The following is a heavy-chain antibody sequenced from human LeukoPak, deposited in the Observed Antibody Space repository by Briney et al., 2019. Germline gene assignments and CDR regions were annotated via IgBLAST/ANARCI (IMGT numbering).Heavy chain of an antibody. CDR2: IRYDGSNK. D-gene: IGHD5-24*01. Sequence: GGSLRLSCAASGFTFSSYGMHWVRQAPGKGLEWVAFIRYDGSNKYYADSVKGRFTIPRDNSKNTLYLEMNSLRAEDTAVYYCAKDREMATIIDYWGQGTLVPVSS. J-gene: IGHJ4*02. CDR1: GFTFSSYG. V-gene: IGHV3-30*02. CDR3: AKDREMATIIDY.